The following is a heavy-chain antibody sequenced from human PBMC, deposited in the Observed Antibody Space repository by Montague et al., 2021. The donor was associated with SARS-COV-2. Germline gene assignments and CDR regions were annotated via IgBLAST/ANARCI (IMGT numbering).Heavy chain of an antibody. Sequence: SETLSLTCEVSGGSIRSYYWSWIRQSPGKGLEWIGYVHYTGSTKYNPSLKTRVTLSLDTPKNHFSLGLNSVTAADTAVYYCARAQNICFIANCVHYFDLWGLGALVSVSS. J-gene: IGHJ4*02. V-gene: IGHV4-59*01. CDR2: VHYTGST. CDR1: GGSIRSYY. D-gene: IGHD1-1*01. CDR3: ARAQNICFIANCVHYFDL.